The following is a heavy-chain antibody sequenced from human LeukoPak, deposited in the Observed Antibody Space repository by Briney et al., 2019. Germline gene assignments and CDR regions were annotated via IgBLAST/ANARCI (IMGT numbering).Heavy chain of an antibody. D-gene: IGHD1/OR15-1a*01. CDR3: ARGWNTTPRSGFDI. CDR1: EFTISRYW. V-gene: IGHV3-74*01. CDR2: INNDGSIT. J-gene: IGHJ3*02. Sequence: GGSLRLSCAASEFTISRYWMHRVRQAPGKGLVWVSNINNDGSITTYADSVKGRFTISRDNVKNTLSLQMNSLGAEDTALYYCARGWNTTPRSGFDIWGLGTMVTVSS.